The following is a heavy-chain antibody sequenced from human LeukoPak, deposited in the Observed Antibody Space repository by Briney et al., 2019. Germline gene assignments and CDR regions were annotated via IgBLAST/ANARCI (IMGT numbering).Heavy chain of an antibody. V-gene: IGHV3-23*01. J-gene: IGHJ4*02. CDR2: ISGSGGST. CDR1: GFTFSSYA. D-gene: IGHD3-10*01. Sequence: PGGSLRLSCAASGFTFSSYAMSSVRQAPGKGLEWVSAISGSGGSTYYADSVKGRFTISRDNSKNTLYLQMNSLRAEDTAVYYCAKDYYGSGSYTSGLDYWGQGTLVTVSS. CDR3: AKDYYGSGSYTSGLDY.